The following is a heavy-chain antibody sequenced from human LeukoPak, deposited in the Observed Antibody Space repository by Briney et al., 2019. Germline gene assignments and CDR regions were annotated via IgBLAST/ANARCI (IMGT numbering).Heavy chain of an antibody. CDR2: ISYDGSNK. Sequence: GGSLRLSCAASGFTFSSYGMHWVRQAPGKGLEWVAVISYDGSNKYYADSVKGRFTISRDNSKNTLYLQMNSLRAEDTAVYYCAKDGHSYGSYHFDYWGQGTLVAVSS. CDR1: GFTFSSYG. V-gene: IGHV3-30*18. D-gene: IGHD5-18*01. CDR3: AKDGHSYGSYHFDY. J-gene: IGHJ4*02.